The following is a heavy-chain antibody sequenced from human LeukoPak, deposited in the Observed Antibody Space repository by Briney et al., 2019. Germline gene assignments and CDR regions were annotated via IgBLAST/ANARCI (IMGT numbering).Heavy chain of an antibody. J-gene: IGHJ5*02. CDR3: AREVGYCSSTSCGAWFDP. Sequence: ASVKVSCKASGYTFTSYGISWVRQAPGQGLEWMGWISAYNGNTNYAQKLQGRVTMTTDTSTSTAYMELRSLRSDDTAVYYCAREVGYCSSTSCGAWFDPWGQGTLVTASS. D-gene: IGHD2-2*01. CDR2: ISAYNGNT. CDR1: GYTFTSYG. V-gene: IGHV1-18*01.